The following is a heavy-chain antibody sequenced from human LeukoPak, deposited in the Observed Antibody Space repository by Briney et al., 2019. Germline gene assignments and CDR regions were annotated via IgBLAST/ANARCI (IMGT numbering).Heavy chain of an antibody. V-gene: IGHV3-21*01. J-gene: IGHJ4*02. CDR2: ISSSGSYI. Sequence: PGGSLRLSCAASGFTFSSYIMNWVRQAPGKGLEWVSSISSSGSYIYYADSVKGRFTISRDNAKNSLYLQMNSLRAEDTAVYYCARGGAMVRGVSPLDYWGQGTLVTVSS. CDR1: GFTFSSYI. D-gene: IGHD3-10*01. CDR3: ARGGAMVRGVSPLDY.